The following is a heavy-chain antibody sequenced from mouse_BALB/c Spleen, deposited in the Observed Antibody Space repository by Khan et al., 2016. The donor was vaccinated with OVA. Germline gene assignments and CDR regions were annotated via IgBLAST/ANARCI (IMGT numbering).Heavy chain of an antibody. CDR2: ISYSGNI. V-gene: IGHV3-2*02. Sequence: VQLKESGPGLVKPSQSLSLTCTVTGYSITSEYTWNWIRQFPGNTLEWMGFISYSGNIRYNPSLKSRISITRDTSRNQFFLQLNSVTSDDTATYFCARKDYYDYDPFPYWGQGTLVTVSA. D-gene: IGHD2-4*01. J-gene: IGHJ3*01. CDR1: GYSITSEYT. CDR3: ARKDYYDYDPFPY.